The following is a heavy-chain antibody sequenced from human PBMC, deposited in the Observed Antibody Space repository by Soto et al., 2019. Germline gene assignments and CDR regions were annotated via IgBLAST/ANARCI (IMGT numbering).Heavy chain of an antibody. V-gene: IGHV6-1*01. Sequence: PSQTLSLTCDISGDSVSSNSAAWNWIRQSPSRGLEWLGRTSYRSKWYNDYAVSVKSRITINPDTSENQFSLQLNSVTPEDTAVYYCARGGFSNVFYYYYGMDVWGQGTTVTVSS. CDR2: TSYRSKWYN. D-gene: IGHD2-8*01. CDR3: ARGGFSNVFYYYYGMDV. J-gene: IGHJ6*02. CDR1: GDSVSSNSAA.